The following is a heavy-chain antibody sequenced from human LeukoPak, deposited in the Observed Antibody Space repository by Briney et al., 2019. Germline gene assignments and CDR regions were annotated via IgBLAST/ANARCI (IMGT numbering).Heavy chain of an antibody. Sequence: GGSLTLSCAASGFIFSNYGMHWVRHAPGKALEGVAFIPYDGSNKYYVDSVKGRFTISRDNSKNTLYLQMNSLRAEDTAVYYCAKVAYSSGWSPGYFQHWGQGTLVTVSS. D-gene: IGHD6-19*01. CDR3: AKVAYSSGWSPGYFQH. CDR1: GFIFSNYG. CDR2: IPYDGSNK. J-gene: IGHJ1*01. V-gene: IGHV3-30*02.